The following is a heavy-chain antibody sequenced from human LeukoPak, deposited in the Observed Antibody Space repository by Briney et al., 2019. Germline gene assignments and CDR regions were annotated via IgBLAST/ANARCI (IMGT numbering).Heavy chain of an antibody. Sequence: GGSLRLSCAASGFTFSSYAMHWVRQAPGKGLEWVAVISYDGSNKYYADSVKGRFTISRDNSKNTLYLQMNSLRAEDTAVYYCARDYYDSSGYYAAYYYYYGMDVWGQGTTVTVSS. D-gene: IGHD3-22*01. V-gene: IGHV3-30*04. CDR1: GFTFSSYA. CDR2: ISYDGSNK. J-gene: IGHJ6*02. CDR3: ARDYYDSSGYYAAYYYYYGMDV.